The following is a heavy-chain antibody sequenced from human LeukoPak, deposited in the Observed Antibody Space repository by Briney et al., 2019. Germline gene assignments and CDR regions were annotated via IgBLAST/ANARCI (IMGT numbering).Heavy chain of an antibody. Sequence: PGGSLRLSCAASGFTFSSYWMSWVRQAPGKGLEWVANIKQDGSEKYYVDSVKGRFTISRDNAKNSLYLQMNSLRAEDTAVYYCARDLMNYDFWSGYYFPSHFDYWGQGTLVTVSS. D-gene: IGHD3-3*01. CDR2: IKQDGSEK. V-gene: IGHV3-7*01. J-gene: IGHJ4*02. CDR1: GFTFSSYW. CDR3: ARDLMNYDFWSGYYFPSHFDY.